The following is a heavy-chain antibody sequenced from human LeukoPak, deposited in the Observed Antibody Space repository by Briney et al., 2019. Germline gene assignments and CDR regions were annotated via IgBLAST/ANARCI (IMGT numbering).Heavy chain of an antibody. CDR2: IKSKTDGGTT. CDR3: ARAMGATMNWAAFDI. D-gene: IGHD1-26*01. J-gene: IGHJ3*02. Sequence: GGSLRLSCAASGFTFSNAWMSWVRQAPGKGLEWVGRIKSKTDGGTTDYAAPVKGRFTISRDDSKNTLYLQMNSLRAEDTAVYYCARAMGATMNWAAFDIWGQGTMVTVSS. CDR1: GFTFSNAW. V-gene: IGHV3-15*01.